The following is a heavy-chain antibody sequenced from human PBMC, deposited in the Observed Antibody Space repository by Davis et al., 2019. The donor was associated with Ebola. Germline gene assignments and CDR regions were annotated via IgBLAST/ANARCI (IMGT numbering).Heavy chain of an antibody. Sequence: PSETLSLTCTVSGGSISSSYWNWIRQPPGKGLEWIASISYSGSTNYNPSLKSRVTISVDTSKNQFSLNLSSVTAADTAVYYCARQWQQLAWFDPWGQGTLVTVSS. V-gene: IGHV4-59*01. CDR3: ARQWQQLAWFDP. J-gene: IGHJ5*02. D-gene: IGHD6-13*01. CDR1: GGSISSSY. CDR2: ISYSGST.